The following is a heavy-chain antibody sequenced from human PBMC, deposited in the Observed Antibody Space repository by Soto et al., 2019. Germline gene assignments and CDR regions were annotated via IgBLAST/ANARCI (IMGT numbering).Heavy chain of an antibody. J-gene: IGHJ6*03. CDR3: ARVARRGFMRSGYPDLYYYYYMDV. CDR1: GYTFTSYG. CDR2: ISAYNGNT. V-gene: IGHV1-18*01. Sequence: ASVKVSCKASGYTFTSYGISWVRQAPGQGLEWMGWISAYNGNTNYAQKLQGRVTMTTDTSTSTAYMELRSLRSDDTAVYYCARVARRGFMRSGYPDLYYYYYMDVWGKGTTVTVSS. D-gene: IGHD3-3*01.